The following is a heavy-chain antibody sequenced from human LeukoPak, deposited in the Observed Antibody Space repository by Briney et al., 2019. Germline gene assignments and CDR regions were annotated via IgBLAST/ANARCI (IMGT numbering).Heavy chain of an antibody. CDR3: AREGGFYRPLDY. Sequence: SETLSLTCGVPGGSVINTNWWTWVRQPPGKGLEWIGEVHLDGRTNYNPSLESRLTMSVDVSEKQVSLKLTSVTAADTAVYYCAREGGFYRPLDYSGQGTLVTVSS. D-gene: IGHD3-3*01. CDR2: VHLDGRT. J-gene: IGHJ4*02. CDR1: GGSVINTNW. V-gene: IGHV4-4*02.